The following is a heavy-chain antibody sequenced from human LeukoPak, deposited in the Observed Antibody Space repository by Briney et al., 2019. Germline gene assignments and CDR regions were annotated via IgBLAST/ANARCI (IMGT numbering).Heavy chain of an antibody. CDR3: AKRAPVLLWFGELLIHNWFDP. V-gene: IGHV3-23*01. CDR2: ISGSGGST. CDR1: GFAFSSYA. J-gene: IGHJ5*02. Sequence: PGGCLRLSCAASGFAFSSYAMGSVCQAPGKGLEWVSAISGSGGSTYYADYVKGPFTISRDNSKNTLYLQMNSLRAEDTAVYYCAKRAPVLLWFGELLIHNWFDPWGQGTLVTVSS. D-gene: IGHD3-10*01.